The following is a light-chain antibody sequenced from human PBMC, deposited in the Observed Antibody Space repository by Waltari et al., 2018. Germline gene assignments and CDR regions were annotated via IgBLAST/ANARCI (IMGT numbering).Light chain of an antibody. J-gene: IGKJ1*01. Sequence: DIVMPQSPLSLSVTPGEPASISCRSSQSLLDSTGYHYLYLSLPKPGPSPQVLISLGSDRDSGVPERFRGSGSGTVCTVRISRGEPEDVGVYYCMQGLQTPWTFGQGTKVEI. V-gene: IGKV2-28*01. CDR2: LGS. CDR1: QSLLDSTGYHY. CDR3: MQGLQTPWT.